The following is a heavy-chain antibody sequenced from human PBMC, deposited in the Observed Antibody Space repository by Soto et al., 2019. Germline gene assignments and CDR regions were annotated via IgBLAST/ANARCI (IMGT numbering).Heavy chain of an antibody. D-gene: IGHD1-26*01. CDR1: GASISNYY. CDR2: IYYIGIT. J-gene: IGHJ4*02. V-gene: IGHV4-59*08. CDR3: AAGPPWEQHFDY. Sequence: NPSETLSLTCTVSGASISNYYWGWIRQPPGKGLEYIGYIYYIGITNYNPSLKSRVTMSADTSKNQLSLNLSSVTAADTAMYYCAAGPPWEQHFDYWGQGTLVTVSS.